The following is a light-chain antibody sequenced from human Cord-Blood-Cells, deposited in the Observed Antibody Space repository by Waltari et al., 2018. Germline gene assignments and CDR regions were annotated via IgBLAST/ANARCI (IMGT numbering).Light chain of an antibody. J-gene: IGKJ2*03. Sequence: DIVITQSPASLAVSLGERAPINCKSSQSVLYSSNNKNYLAWYQQKPGQPPKLLIYWASTRESGVPDRFSGSGSGTDFTLTISSLQAEDVAVYYCQQYYSTPYSFGQGTKLEIK. CDR1: QSVLYSSNNKNY. V-gene: IGKV4-1*01. CDR3: QQYYSTPYS. CDR2: WAS.